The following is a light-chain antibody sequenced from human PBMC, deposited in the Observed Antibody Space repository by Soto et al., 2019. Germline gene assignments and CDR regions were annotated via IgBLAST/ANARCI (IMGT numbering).Light chain of an antibody. Sequence: EIVLTQSPGTLSLSPGERATLSCRASQSVSSNLAWYQQKPGQAPRLLIDGASNRATGIPARFSGSGSGTDFTLTISSLEPEDFAVYFCQQRSSWPLTFGGGTKVDIK. CDR1: QSVSSN. J-gene: IGKJ4*02. CDR2: GAS. V-gene: IGKV3-11*01. CDR3: QQRSSWPLT.